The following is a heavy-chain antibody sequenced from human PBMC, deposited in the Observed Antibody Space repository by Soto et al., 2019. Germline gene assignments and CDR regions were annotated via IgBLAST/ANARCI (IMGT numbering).Heavy chain of an antibody. CDR1: GFTFSSYS. CDR2: ISSSSITI. Sequence: EVQLVESGGGLVQPGGSLRLSCAASGFTFSSYSMNWVRQAPGKGLEWVSYISSSSITIYYADSVKGRFTISRDNAKNSLYLQMNSLRDEDTAVDYCARPFDYGDYSSDYWGQGTLVTVSS. CDR3: ARPFDYGDYSSDY. V-gene: IGHV3-48*02. D-gene: IGHD4-17*01. J-gene: IGHJ4*02.